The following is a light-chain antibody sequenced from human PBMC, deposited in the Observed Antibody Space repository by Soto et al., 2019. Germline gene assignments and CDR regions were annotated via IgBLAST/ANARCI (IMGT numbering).Light chain of an antibody. CDR1: QSVSSSY. Sequence: EILLTQSPGTLSLSPGERATLSCRASQSVSSSYLAWYQQKPGQAPRLLIYGASSRATGIPDRFSGSGSGTDFTLTISRLEAEDFAVYYCQQFGSSPMYTFGQGTKLEIK. V-gene: IGKV3-20*01. CDR2: GAS. CDR3: QQFGSSPMYT. J-gene: IGKJ2*01.